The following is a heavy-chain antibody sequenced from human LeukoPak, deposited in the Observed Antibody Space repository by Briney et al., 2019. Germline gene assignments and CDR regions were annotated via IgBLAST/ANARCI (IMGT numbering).Heavy chain of an antibody. D-gene: IGHD3-16*01. Sequence: PGGSLRLSCAAPGFTFSDYYMSWIRQAPGKGLEWVASINHNGNVNYYVDSVKGRFTISRDNAKNSLYLQMSNLRAEDTAVYFCARGGGLDVWGQGATVTVSS. CDR3: ARGGGLDV. V-gene: IGHV3-7*03. CDR2: INHNGNVN. CDR1: GFTFSDYY. J-gene: IGHJ6*02.